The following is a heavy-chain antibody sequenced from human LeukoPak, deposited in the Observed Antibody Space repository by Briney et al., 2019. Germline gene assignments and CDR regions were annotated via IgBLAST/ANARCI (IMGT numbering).Heavy chain of an antibody. CDR2: INIDGSTT. Sequence: GGSLRLSCAAPGFSLSSYWMHWVRQAPGKGLVWVSRINIDGSTTTYADSVKGRFTISRDNAKNTLSLQMNSLRADDTAVYYCISDHTGHDDYWGQGTLVTVSS. CDR3: ISDHTGHDDY. V-gene: IGHV3-74*01. D-gene: IGHD1-1*01. J-gene: IGHJ4*02. CDR1: GFSLSSYW.